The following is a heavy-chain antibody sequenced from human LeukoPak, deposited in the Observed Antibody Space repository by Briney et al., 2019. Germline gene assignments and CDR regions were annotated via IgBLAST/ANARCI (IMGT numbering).Heavy chain of an antibody. CDR3: ARVPVPLWFGESFDY. CDR2: INPNSGGT. V-gene: IGHV1-2*02. D-gene: IGHD3-10*01. Sequence: ASVKVSCKASGYTFTGYYMHRVRQAPGQGLEWMGWINPNSGGTNYAQKFQGRVTMTRDTSISTAYMELSRLRSDDTAVYYCARVPVPLWFGESFDYWGQGTLVTVSS. J-gene: IGHJ4*02. CDR1: GYTFTGYY.